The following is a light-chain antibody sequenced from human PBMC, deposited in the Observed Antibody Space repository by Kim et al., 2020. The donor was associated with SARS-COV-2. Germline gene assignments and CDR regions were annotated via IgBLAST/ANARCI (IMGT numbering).Light chain of an antibody. Sequence: APGEAAKSPCAGNNMGSKNVQWYQQRAGQAPVLVISHDSDRPSEIPDRFSGSNSGNTATLTISRVEAGDEADYYCQVWDGSTDHYVFGTGTKVTVL. J-gene: IGLJ1*01. V-gene: IGLV3-21*04. CDR1: NMGSKN. CDR3: QVWDGSTDHYV. CDR2: HDS.